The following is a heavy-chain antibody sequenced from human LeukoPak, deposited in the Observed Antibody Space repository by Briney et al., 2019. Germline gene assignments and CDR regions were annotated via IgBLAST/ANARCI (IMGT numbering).Heavy chain of an antibody. Sequence: GGSLRLSCAASGFAFSSYSMSWVRQAPGKGLEWVSSISSSSSYIYYADSVKGRFTISRDNAKNSLYLQMNSLRAEDTAAYYCLIAAAGFAYYFDYWGQGTLVTVSS. CDR1: GFAFSSYS. D-gene: IGHD6-13*01. J-gene: IGHJ4*02. CDR2: ISSSSSYI. CDR3: LIAAAGFAYYFDY. V-gene: IGHV3-21*01.